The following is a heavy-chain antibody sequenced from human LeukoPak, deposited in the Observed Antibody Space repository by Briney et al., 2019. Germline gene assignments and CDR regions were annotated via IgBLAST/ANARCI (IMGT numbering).Heavy chain of an antibody. CDR3: ASTERCSTTCPLDY. CDR2: INHSGST. J-gene: IGHJ4*02. Sequence: AETLSLTCAVYGGSFRGYYWSWIRQPPGKGLEWVGEINHSGSTNYNPSLKSRVTISLDTSMKKFSLKLNSVTAADTAVYYCASTERCSTTCPLDYWGQGTLVTVSS. V-gene: IGHV4-34*01. D-gene: IGHD2-2*01. CDR1: GGSFRGYY.